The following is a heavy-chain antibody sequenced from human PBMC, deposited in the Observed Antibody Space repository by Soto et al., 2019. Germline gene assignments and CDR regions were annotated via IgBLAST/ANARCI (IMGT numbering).Heavy chain of an antibody. CDR1: GGSISSSSYY. CDR3: ARITIFGVAIGEFDY. V-gene: IGHV4-39*01. J-gene: IGHJ4*02. CDR2: IYYSGST. D-gene: IGHD3-3*01. Sequence: QLQLQESGPGLVKPSETLSLTCTVSGGSISSSSYYWGWIRQPPGKGLEWIGSIYYSGSTYYNPSLKSRVTISVDTSKNQFSLKLSSVTAADTAVYYCARITIFGVAIGEFDYWGQGTLVTVSS.